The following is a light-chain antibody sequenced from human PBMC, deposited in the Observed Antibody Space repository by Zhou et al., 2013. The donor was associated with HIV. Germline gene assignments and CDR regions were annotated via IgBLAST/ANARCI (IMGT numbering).Light chain of an antibody. J-gene: IGKJ2*01. CDR3: QQYGSSPYT. Sequence: EIVLTQSPATLSLSPGERATLSCRASQSVSSYLAWYQQKPGQAPRLLIYDASNRATGIPARFSGSGSGTDFTLTISSLEPGDFAVYYCQQYGSSPYTFGQGTKLEIK. CDR2: DAS. V-gene: IGKV3-11*01. CDR1: QSVSSY.